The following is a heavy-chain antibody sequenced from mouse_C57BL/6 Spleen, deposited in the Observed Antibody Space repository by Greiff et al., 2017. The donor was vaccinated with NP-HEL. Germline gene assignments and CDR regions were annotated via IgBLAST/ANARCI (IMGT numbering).Heavy chain of an antibody. CDR3: ARGGNFITTAVGGFAY. J-gene: IGHJ3*01. V-gene: IGHV1-76*01. Sequence: VQLQESGAELVRPGASVKLSCKASGYTFTDYYINWVKQRPGQGLEWIARIYPGSGNTYYNEKFKGKATLTAEKSSSTAYMQLSSLTSEDSAVYFCARGGNFITTAVGGFAYWGQGTLVTVSA. D-gene: IGHD1-1*01. CDR2: IYPGSGNT. CDR1: GYTFTDYY.